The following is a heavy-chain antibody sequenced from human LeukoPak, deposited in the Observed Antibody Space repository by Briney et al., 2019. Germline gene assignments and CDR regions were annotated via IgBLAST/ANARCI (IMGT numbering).Heavy chain of an antibody. D-gene: IGHD1-26*01. V-gene: IGHV5-51*01. CDR1: GYSFSNYW. CDR3: ATYSGVWDLLN. Sequence: GESLKISCKGSGYSFSNYWIDWVRQMPGKGLEWMGIIYPGDSDTRYSPSFQGHVTISADNSISTAYLQWSSLKASDTAMYYCATYSGVWDLLNWGQGTLVAVSS. J-gene: IGHJ4*02. CDR2: IYPGDSDT.